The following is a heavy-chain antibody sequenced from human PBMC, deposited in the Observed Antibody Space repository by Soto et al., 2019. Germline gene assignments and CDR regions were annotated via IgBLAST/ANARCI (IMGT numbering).Heavy chain of an antibody. V-gene: IGHV4-39*01. CDR1: GGSISSSSYY. CDR2: IYYSGST. Sequence: QLQLQESGPGLVKPSETLSLTCTVSGGSISSSSYYWGWIRQPPGKGLEWIGSIYYSGSTYYNPSLKSRVTISVDTSKNQFSLKLSSVTAADTAVYYCARSDVGYCTDGVCYTGYFDYWGQGTLVTVSS. CDR3: ARSDVGYCTDGVCYTGYFDY. J-gene: IGHJ4*02. D-gene: IGHD2-8*01.